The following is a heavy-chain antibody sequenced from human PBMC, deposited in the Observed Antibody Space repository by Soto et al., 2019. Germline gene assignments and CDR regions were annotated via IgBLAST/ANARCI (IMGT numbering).Heavy chain of an antibody. Sequence: SETLSLTCTVSGGSISSYYWSGIRQSPGKGLEWIGYIYYRGNTNYNPSLKSRVTISVDTSKNQFSLKLRSVTAADTAVYYCARDLFRSSYYYFDYWGQGTLVTVSS. CDR1: GGSISSYY. J-gene: IGHJ4*02. CDR3: ARDLFRSSYYYFDY. CDR2: IYYRGNT. D-gene: IGHD4-4*01. V-gene: IGHV4-59*01.